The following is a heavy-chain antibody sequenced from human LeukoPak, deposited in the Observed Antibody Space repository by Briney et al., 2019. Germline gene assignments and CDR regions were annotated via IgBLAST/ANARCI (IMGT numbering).Heavy chain of an antibody. Sequence: ASVKVSCKASGYTFTSYAMNWVRQAPGQGLEWMGMINPSGGSTNYAQNFQGRVSMTRDTSTSTVYMELSSLRSEDTAVYYCARAPSGYYTHDYWGQGTLVTVSS. J-gene: IGHJ4*02. V-gene: IGHV1-46*01. D-gene: IGHD3-3*01. CDR2: INPSGGST. CDR3: ARAPSGYYTHDY. CDR1: GYTFTSYA.